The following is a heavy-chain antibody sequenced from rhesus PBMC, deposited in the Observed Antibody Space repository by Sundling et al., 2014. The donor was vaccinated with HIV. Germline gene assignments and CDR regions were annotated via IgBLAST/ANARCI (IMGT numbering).Heavy chain of an antibody. V-gene: IGHV4-80*01. Sequence: QVQLQESGPGLVKPSETLSLTYTVSGASISSYCWTWIRQPPGKGLEWIGEINGNSGRTDYNPSLNSRVTIAIDTSKNQFSLRLNSVIAADTAMYYCARREYYSENYPTVAFDSWGQGVLVTVSS. CDR2: INGNSGRT. D-gene: IGHD3-16*01. CDR1: GASISSYC. J-gene: IGHJ4*01. CDR3: ARREYYSENYPTVAFDS.